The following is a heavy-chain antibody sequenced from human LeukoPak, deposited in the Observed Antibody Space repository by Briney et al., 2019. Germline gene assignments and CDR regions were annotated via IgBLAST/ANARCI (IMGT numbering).Heavy chain of an antibody. V-gene: IGHV5-51*01. Sequence: GESLKISCKGSGYSFTSYWIGWVRQMPGKGLEWMGIIYPGDSDTRYSPSFQGQVTISADKSISTAYLQWSSLKASDTAMYYCARRAYYYDSGGYSCPSDYWGQGTLVTVSS. CDR2: IYPGDSDT. CDR3: ARRAYYYDSGGYSCPSDY. CDR1: GYSFTSYW. J-gene: IGHJ4*02. D-gene: IGHD3-22*01.